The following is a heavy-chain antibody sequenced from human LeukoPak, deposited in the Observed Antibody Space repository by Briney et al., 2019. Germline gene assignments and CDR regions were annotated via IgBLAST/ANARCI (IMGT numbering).Heavy chain of an antibody. CDR2: INPSGGST. CDR1: GYTFTGYY. D-gene: IGHD5-24*01. Sequence: ASVKVSCKASGYTFTGYYMHWVRQASGQGLEWMGIINPSGGSTSYAQKFQGRVTMTRDTSTSTVYMELSSLRSEDTAVYYCARVADGYNPLMSWGQGTLVTVSS. V-gene: IGHV1-46*01. CDR3: ARVADGYNPLMS. J-gene: IGHJ5*02.